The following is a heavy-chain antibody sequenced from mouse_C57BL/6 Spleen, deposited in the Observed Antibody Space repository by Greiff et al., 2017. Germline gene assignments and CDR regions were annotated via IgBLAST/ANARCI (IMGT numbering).Heavy chain of an antibody. J-gene: IGHJ4*01. CDR3: ARGTITTVAEYAMDY. D-gene: IGHD1-1*01. Sequence: QVQLQQSGPELVKPGASVKISCKASGYAFSSSWMNWVKQRPGKGLEWIGRIYPGDGDTNYNGKFKGKATLTADKSSSTAYMQLSSLTSEDSAVYFCARGTITTVAEYAMDYWGQGTSVTVSS. V-gene: IGHV1-82*01. CDR1: GYAFSSSW. CDR2: IYPGDGDT.